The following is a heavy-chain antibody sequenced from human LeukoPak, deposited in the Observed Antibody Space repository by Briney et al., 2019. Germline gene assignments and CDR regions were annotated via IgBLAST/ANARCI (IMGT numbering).Heavy chain of an antibody. D-gene: IGHD2-15*01. CDR3: AVAATRGPVDY. V-gene: IGHV4-59*01. Sequence: SETLSLTCTVSGGSISSYYWSWIRQPPGKGLEWIGYIYYSGSTNYSPSLKSRVTISVDTSKNQFSRKLSSVTAADTAVYYCAVAATRGPVDYWGQGTLVTVSS. CDR1: GGSISSYY. CDR2: IYYSGST. J-gene: IGHJ4*02.